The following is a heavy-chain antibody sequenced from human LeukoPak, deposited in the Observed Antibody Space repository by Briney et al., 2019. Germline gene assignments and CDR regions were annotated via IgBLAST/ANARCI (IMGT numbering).Heavy chain of an antibody. Sequence: PSETLSLTCTVSGGSISSYYWSWIRRPPGKGLEWIGYIYYSGSTNYNPSLKSRVTISVDTSKNQFSLKLSSVTAADTAVYYCARIAVAGTFDYWGQGTLVTVSS. CDR1: GGSISSYY. V-gene: IGHV4-59*01. J-gene: IGHJ4*02. CDR3: ARIAVAGTFDY. D-gene: IGHD6-19*01. CDR2: IYYSGST.